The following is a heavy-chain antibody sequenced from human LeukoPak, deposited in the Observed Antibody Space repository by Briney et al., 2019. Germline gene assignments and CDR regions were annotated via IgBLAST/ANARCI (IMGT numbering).Heavy chain of an antibody. D-gene: IGHD3-10*01. V-gene: IGHV4-39*07. CDR1: GGSISSSTYY. CDR3: ARTPMVRGAPGYFDY. CDR2: IYYSGST. J-gene: IGHJ4*02. Sequence: SETLSLTCTVSGGSISSSTYYWGWIRQPPGKGLEWIGSIYYSGSTYYDPSLKSRVTISVDTSKNQFSLKLSSVPAADTAVYYCARTPMVRGAPGYFDYWGQGTLVTVSS.